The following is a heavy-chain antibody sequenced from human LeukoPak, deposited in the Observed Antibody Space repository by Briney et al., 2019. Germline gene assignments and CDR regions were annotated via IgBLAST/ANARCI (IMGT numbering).Heavy chain of an antibody. Sequence: LPGGSLRLSCAASGFTFSSYGMHWVRQAPGKGLEWVAVIWYDGSNKYYADSVKGRFTISRDNSKNTLYLQMNSLRAEDTAVYYCARIGWLPNTPSDYWGQGTLVTVSS. CDR2: IWYDGSNK. J-gene: IGHJ4*02. CDR3: ARIGWLPNTPSDY. CDR1: GFTFSSYG. D-gene: IGHD3-22*01. V-gene: IGHV3-33*01.